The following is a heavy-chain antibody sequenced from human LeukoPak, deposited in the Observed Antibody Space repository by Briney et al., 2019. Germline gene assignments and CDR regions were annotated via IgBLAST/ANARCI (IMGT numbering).Heavy chain of an antibody. CDR2: ISYDGSNK. V-gene: IGHV3-30*18. CDR3: AKDYYYGSGSYYDAFDI. J-gene: IGHJ3*02. Sequence: GRSLRLSCAASGFTFSSYGMHWVRQAPGKGLEWVAVISYDGSNKYYADSVKGRFTISRDNSKNTLYLQMNSLRAEDTAVYYCAKDYYYGSGSYYDAFDIWGQGTMVTVSS. D-gene: IGHD3-10*01. CDR1: GFTFSSYG.